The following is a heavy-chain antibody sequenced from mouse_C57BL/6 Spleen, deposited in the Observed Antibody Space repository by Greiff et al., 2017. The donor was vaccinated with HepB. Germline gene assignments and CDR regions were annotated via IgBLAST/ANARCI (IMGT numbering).Heavy chain of an antibody. J-gene: IGHJ2*01. Sequence: QVQLQQPGAELVKPGASVKLSCKASGYTFTSYWMQWVKQRPGQGLEWIGEIDPSDSYTNYNQKFKGKATLTVDPSSSTAYMQLSSLTSEDSAVYYCARCYYGSSYVYFDYWGQGTTLTVSS. CDR2: IDPSDSYT. CDR3: ARCYYGSSYVYFDY. D-gene: IGHD1-1*01. V-gene: IGHV1-50*01. CDR1: GYTFTSYW.